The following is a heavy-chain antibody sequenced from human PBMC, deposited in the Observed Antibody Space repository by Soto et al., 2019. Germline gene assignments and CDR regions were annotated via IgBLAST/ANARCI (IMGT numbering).Heavy chain of an antibody. J-gene: IGHJ4*02. CDR1: GYTFTGYY. D-gene: IGHD2-2*01. CDR3: ARAGDIVVVPAAMPYYFDY. Sequence: ASVKVSCKASGYTFTGYYMHWVRQAPGQGLEWMGWINPNSGGTNYAQKFQGRVTMTRDTSTSTAYMELSRLRSDDTAVYYCARAGDIVVVPAAMPYYFDYWGRGTLVTVSS. V-gene: IGHV1-2*02. CDR2: INPNSGGT.